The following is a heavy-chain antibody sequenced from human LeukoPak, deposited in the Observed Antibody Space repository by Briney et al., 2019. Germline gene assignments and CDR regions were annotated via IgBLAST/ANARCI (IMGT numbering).Heavy chain of an antibody. CDR1: GFTFSSHA. CDR3: ARDRGYFLDTSTSWIHDY. Sequence: GASMRLSCEASGFTFSSHAMHWVRQTPGKGLEWVAVILHDGSKEYYRDSVEGRFTISRDKSTSTLYLQMNSLRREDTAVYYCARDRGYFLDTSTSWIHDYWGQGTLVIVSS. V-gene: IGHV3-30*04. D-gene: IGHD3-22*01. CDR2: ILHDGSKE. J-gene: IGHJ4*02.